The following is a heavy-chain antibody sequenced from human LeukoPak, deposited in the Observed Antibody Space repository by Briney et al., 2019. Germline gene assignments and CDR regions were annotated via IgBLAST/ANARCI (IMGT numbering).Heavy chain of an antibody. D-gene: IGHD3-16*02. CDR1: GGSFSDYY. CDR3: ASHYSSGSYRYTGSFDS. V-gene: IGHV4-34*01. Sequence: SETLSLTCAVYGGSFSDYYWSWIRQPPGKGLEWIGEINHSGTTSYSPSLKSRVSISVDTSKNQFSLKLNSVTAADAAMYYCASHYSSGSYRYTGSFDSWGQGMLVNVSS. CDR2: INHSGTT. J-gene: IGHJ4*02.